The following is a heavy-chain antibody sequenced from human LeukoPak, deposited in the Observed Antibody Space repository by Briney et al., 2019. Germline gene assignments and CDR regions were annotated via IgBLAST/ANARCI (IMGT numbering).Heavy chain of an antibody. CDR3: ARARIAAPLLDY. CDR1: GFTFSNYE. Sequence: PGGSLRLSCATSGFTFSNYEMIWARQPPGKGLEWVSYISDNGRTSYYADSVKGRFTISRDNAKNSLYLQMNSLRVEDTSVYYCARARIAAPLLDYWGQGTLVTVSS. V-gene: IGHV3-48*03. CDR2: ISDNGRTS. J-gene: IGHJ4*02. D-gene: IGHD6-13*01.